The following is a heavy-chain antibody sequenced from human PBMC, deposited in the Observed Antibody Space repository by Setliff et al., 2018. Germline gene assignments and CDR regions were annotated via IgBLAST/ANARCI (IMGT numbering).Heavy chain of an antibody. Sequence: ASVKVSCKASGYSFTTYNIHWFRQAPGQGLEWVGIIFPSDGSTAYAQKFQGRVKMTRDTSTNTVYMQLNSLRFEDRAVYYCARENTAKNFWGEESDYWGQGTLVTVSS. J-gene: IGHJ4*02. CDR2: IFPSDGST. V-gene: IGHV1-46*01. CDR1: GYSFTTYN. D-gene: IGHD3-3*01. CDR3: ARENTAKNFWGEESDY.